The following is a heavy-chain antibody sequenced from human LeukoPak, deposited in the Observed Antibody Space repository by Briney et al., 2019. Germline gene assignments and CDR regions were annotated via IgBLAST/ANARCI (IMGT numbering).Heavy chain of an antibody. Sequence: SETLSLTCTVSGGSISSYYWSWIRQPPGKGLEWIGYVYTSGSTNYNPSLKSRVTISVDTSKNQFSLKLSSVTAADTAVYYCARLYFDWLLGYYYYHMDVWGKGTTVTVSS. CDR3: ARLYFDWLLGYYYYHMDV. D-gene: IGHD3-9*01. V-gene: IGHV4-4*09. CDR1: GGSISSYY. J-gene: IGHJ6*03. CDR2: VYTSGST.